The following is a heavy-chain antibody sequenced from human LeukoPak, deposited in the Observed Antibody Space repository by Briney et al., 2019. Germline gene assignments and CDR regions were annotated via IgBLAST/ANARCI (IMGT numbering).Heavy chain of an antibody. V-gene: IGHV4-39*01. Sequence: SETLSLTCTVSGGSISSSSYYWGWIRQPPGKGLEWIGSIYYSGSTYYNPSLKSRVTISVDTSKNQFSLKLSSVTAADTAVYYCATPRLGTGTRLLGPQPFDLWGRGTLVTVSS. D-gene: IGHD1-1*01. J-gene: IGHJ2*01. CDR2: IYYSGST. CDR1: GGSISSSSYY. CDR3: ATPRLGTGTRLLGPQPFDL.